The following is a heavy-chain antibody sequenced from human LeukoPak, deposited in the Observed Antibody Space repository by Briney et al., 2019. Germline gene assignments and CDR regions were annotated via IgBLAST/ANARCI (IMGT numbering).Heavy chain of an antibody. D-gene: IGHD3-22*01. CDR3: ARSILVIVVPPGAFDI. CDR1: GYTFTGYY. J-gene: IGHJ3*02. CDR2: INPNSGGT. V-gene: IGHV1-2*02. Sequence: ASVKVSCKSSGYTFTGYYMHWVRQAAGQGLAWMGWINPNSGGTNYAQKFQGRVTMTRDTSISTAYMELSRLRSDDTAVYYCARSILVIVVPPGAFDIWGQGTMVTVSS.